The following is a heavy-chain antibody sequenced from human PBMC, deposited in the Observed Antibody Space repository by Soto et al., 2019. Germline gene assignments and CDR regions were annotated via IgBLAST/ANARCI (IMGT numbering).Heavy chain of an antibody. CDR3: XIPQTPDYYYGMDV. Sequence: PGESLKISCKGSGYSFTTYWISWVRQMPGKGLEYMGRIDPSDSYTYYSPSFQGHVTISVDKSISTAYLQWNSLKASDTAVYYCXIPQTPDYYYGMDVWGQGTTVTVSS. CDR1: GYSFTTYW. V-gene: IGHV5-10-1*01. D-gene: IGHD2-15*01. CDR2: IDPSDSYT. J-gene: IGHJ6*02.